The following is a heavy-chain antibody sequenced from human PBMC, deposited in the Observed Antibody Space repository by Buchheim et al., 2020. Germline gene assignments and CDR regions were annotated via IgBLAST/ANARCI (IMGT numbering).Heavy chain of an antibody. CDR2: IYYSGST. Sequence: QVQLQQWGAGLLKPSETLSLTCAVYGGSFSGYYWSWIRQHPGKGLEWIGYIYYSGSTYYNPSLKSRVTISVDTSKNQFSLKLSSVTAADTAVYYCARYSNGGGYYYYGMDVWGQGTT. D-gene: IGHD4-11*01. V-gene: IGHV4-34*01. CDR1: GGSFSGYY. CDR3: ARYSNGGGYYYYGMDV. J-gene: IGHJ6*02.